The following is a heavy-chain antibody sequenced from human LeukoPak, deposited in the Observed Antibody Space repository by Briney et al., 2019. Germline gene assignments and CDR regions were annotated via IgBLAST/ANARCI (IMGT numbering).Heavy chain of an antibody. D-gene: IGHD2-21*02. CDR2: IWYDGSNK. CDR1: GFTFSSYG. Sequence: PGGSLRLSCAASGFTFSSYGMHWVRQAPGKGLEWVAVIWYDGSNKYYADSVKGRFTISRDNSKNTLYLQMNSLRAEDTAVYYCARVNCGGDCSNRPFDYWGQGTLVTVSS. V-gene: IGHV3-33*01. J-gene: IGHJ4*02. CDR3: ARVNCGGDCSNRPFDY.